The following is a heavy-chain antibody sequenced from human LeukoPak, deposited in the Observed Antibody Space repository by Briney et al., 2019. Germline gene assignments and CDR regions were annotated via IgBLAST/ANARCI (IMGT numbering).Heavy chain of an antibody. V-gene: IGHV1-46*01. J-gene: IGHJ4*02. Sequence: ASVKVSCKAPGYTFTSYLMHWVRQAPGQGLEWMGIINPSGGSTTYAQEFQGRVTMTRDTSTSTVYMALSSLRSEDTAVYYCARKIGYSYGSDYWGQGTLVTVSS. CDR2: INPSGGST. D-gene: IGHD5-18*01. CDR3: ARKIGYSYGSDY. CDR1: GYTFTSYL.